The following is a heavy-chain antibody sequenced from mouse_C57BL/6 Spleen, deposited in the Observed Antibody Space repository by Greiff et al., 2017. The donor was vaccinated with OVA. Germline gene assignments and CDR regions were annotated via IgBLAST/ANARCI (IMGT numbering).Heavy chain of an antibody. CDR3: ARPAYYSNYYFDY. CDR2: INPNNGGT. CDR1: GYTFTDYN. D-gene: IGHD2-5*01. V-gene: IGHV1-22*01. Sequence: SGPELVKPGASVKMSCKASGYTFTDYNMHWVKQSHGKSLEWIGYINPNNGGTSYNQKFKGKATLTVNKSSSTAYMELRSLTSEDSAVYYCARPAYYSNYYFDYWGQGTTLTVSS. J-gene: IGHJ2*01.